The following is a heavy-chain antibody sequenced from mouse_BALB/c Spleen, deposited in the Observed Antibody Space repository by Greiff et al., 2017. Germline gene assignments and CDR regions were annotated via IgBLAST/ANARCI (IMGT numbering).Heavy chain of an antibody. V-gene: IGHV2-5-1*01. Sequence: VQLQQSGPSLVQPSQSLSITCTVSGFSLTSYGVHWVRQSPGKGLEWLGVIWRGGSTDYNAAFMSRLSITKDNSKSQVFFKMNSLQADDTAIYYCAKKRVYYYGSSYWYFDVWGAGTTVTVSS. J-gene: IGHJ1*01. CDR1: GFSLTSYG. CDR2: IWRGGST. D-gene: IGHD1-1*01. CDR3: AKKRVYYYGSSYWYFDV.